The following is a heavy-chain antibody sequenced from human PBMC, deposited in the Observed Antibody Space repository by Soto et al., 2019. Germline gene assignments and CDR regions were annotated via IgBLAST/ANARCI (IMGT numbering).Heavy chain of an antibody. Sequence: EVQLLESGGGLVQPGGSLRLSWAASGFTFSRYAMSLVRQAPGKGLDWVSAISGSGGSTYYADSVKGRFTISRDNSKNTLYLQMNSLRAEDTAVYYCAKVPAGYSYGWYFDYWGQGTLVTVSS. V-gene: IGHV3-23*01. J-gene: IGHJ4*02. CDR3: AKVPAGYSYGWYFDY. D-gene: IGHD5-18*01. CDR1: GFTFSRYA. CDR2: ISGSGGST.